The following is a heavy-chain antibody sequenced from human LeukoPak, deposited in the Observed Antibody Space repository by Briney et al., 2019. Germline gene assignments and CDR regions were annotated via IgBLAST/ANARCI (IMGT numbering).Heavy chain of an antibody. J-gene: IGHJ5*02. D-gene: IGHD6-13*01. CDR2: NYNRGTT. CDR3: AREKASAGPHLEH. Sequence: PSETLSLTCSVSGGSISSYHWSWIRQPPGKGLEWIGYNYNRGTTNYNPSLKSRVTISVDRSKNQFSLSLTSVTAADTAVYYCAREKASAGPHLEHWGRGILVTVSS. CDR1: GGSISSYH. V-gene: IGHV4-59*01.